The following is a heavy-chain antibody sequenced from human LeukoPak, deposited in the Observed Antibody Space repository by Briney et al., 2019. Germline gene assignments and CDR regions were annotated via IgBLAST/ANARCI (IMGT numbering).Heavy chain of an antibody. J-gene: IGHJ5*02. V-gene: IGHV4-61*01. CDR3: ARHSTYYYGSGSYYEDWFDP. Sequence: SETLSLTCTVSGGSVSSGSYYWSWIRQPPGKGLEWIGYIYHSGSTYYNPSLKSRVTISVDRSKNQFSLKLSSVTAADTAVYYCARHSTYYYGSGSYYEDWFDPWGQGTLVTVSS. CDR2: IYHSGST. D-gene: IGHD3-10*01. CDR1: GGSVSSGSYY.